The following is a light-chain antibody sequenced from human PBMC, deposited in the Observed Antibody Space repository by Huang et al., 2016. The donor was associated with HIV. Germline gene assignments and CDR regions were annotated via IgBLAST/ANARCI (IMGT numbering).Light chain of an antibody. Sequence: VIWMTQSPPLLSASTGDRVTINCRVSQDINTYLAWYQQKPGKAPELLIYSASVLQKGVASRFNGSGSGTQFTLTISCLQTEDFATYYCQQYHAFPLTFGAGTKVEI. J-gene: IGKJ4*01. V-gene: IGKV1D-8*03. CDR1: QDINTY. CDR2: SAS. CDR3: QQYHAFPLT.